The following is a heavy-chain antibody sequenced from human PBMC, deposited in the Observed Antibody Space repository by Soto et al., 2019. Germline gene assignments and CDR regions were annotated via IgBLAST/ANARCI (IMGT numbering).Heavy chain of an antibody. V-gene: IGHV4-39*02. J-gene: IGHJ4*02. CDR1: GVSISSSGYY. CDR2: IYYSGST. CDR3: ARDRWYCGGDCYDY. D-gene: IGHD2-21*01. Sequence: TWETLSLTSTVSGVSISSSGYYWGWIRQRPGKGLEWIGSIYYSGSTYYNPSLKSRVTITRDTSASTAYMELSSLRSEDTAVYYCARDRWYCGGDCYDYWGQGTLVTVS.